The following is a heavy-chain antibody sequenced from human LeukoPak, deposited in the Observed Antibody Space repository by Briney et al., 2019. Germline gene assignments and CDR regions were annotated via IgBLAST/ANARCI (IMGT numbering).Heavy chain of an antibody. CDR3: ANLSVVPAAIGFDY. Sequence: GGSLRLSCAASGFTFSSYAMSWVRQAPGEGLEWVSAISGSGGSTYYADSVKGRFTISRDNSKNTLCLQMNSLRAEDTAVYYCANLSVVPAAIGFDYWGQGTLVTVSS. CDR1: GFTFSSYA. D-gene: IGHD2-2*01. V-gene: IGHV3-23*01. J-gene: IGHJ4*02. CDR2: ISGSGGST.